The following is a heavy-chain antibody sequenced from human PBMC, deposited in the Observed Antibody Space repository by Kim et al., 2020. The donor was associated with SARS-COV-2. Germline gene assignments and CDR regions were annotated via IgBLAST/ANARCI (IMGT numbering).Heavy chain of an antibody. D-gene: IGHD1-26*01. CDR3: AKVHRGASLSGSYWDY. CDR2: ISWNSGSI. Sequence: GGSLRLSCAASGFTFDDYAMHWVRQAPGKGLEWVSGISWNSGSIGYADSVKGRFTISRDNAKNSLYLQMNSLRAEDTALYYCAKVHRGASLSGSYWDYWGQGTLVTVSS. V-gene: IGHV3-9*01. J-gene: IGHJ4*02. CDR1: GFTFDDYA.